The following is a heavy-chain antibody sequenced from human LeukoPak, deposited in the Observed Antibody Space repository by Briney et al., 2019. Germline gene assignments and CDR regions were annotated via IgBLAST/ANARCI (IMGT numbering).Heavy chain of an antibody. CDR3: ARDPGQYCSDGNCCSGHGYFDS. V-gene: IGHV4-31*11. CDR1: GGSFSGYY. J-gene: IGHJ4*02. D-gene: IGHD2-15*01. CDR2: IYYSGNT. Sequence: PSETLSLTCAVYGGSFSGYYWNWIRHFPGEGLEWIGYIYYSGNTYYNPSLKSRITISRDTSKNQFSLKLTSVTAADTAVYYCARDPGQYCSDGNCCSGHGYFDSWGQGTLVTVSS.